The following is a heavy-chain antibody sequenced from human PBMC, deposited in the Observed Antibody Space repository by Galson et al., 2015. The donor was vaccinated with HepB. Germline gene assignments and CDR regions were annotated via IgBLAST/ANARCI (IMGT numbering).Heavy chain of an antibody. Sequence: SLRLSCAAFGFTFSNYAMTWVRQAPGKGLEWVSAISGNGGSTYYADSVKGRFTVSRDNSKNTLYLQMNSLGAEDTALYYCAKWEFNYLGSGVYYNIVPFIVWAKGKRATASS. D-gene: IGHD3-10*01. V-gene: IGHV3-23*01. CDR2: ISGNGGST. J-gene: IGHJ3*01. CDR1: GFTFSNYA. CDR3: AKWEFNYLGSGVYYNIVPFIV.